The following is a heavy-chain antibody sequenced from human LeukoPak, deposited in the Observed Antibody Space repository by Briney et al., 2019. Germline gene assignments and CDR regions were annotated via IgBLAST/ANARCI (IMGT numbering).Heavy chain of an antibody. J-gene: IGHJ4*02. D-gene: IGHD3-22*01. V-gene: IGHV1-3*03. CDR3: ARGGYYDSSGVFDY. CDR1: GYTFINYA. Sequence: ASVKVSCKASGYTFINYAMHWVRQAPGQRLEWMGWINAGKGNTKYSQEFQGRVTITRDTSERTAYMEVNSLRSDDMAVYYCARGGYYDSSGVFDYWGQGTLVTVSS. CDR2: INAGKGNT.